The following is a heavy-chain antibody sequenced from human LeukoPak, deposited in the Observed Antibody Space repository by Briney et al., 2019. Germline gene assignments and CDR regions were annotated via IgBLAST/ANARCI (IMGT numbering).Heavy chain of an antibody. CDR1: GFTFNDAW. J-gene: IGHJ3*02. D-gene: IGHD6-19*01. Sequence: PGGSLRLSCAASGFTFNDAWMTWVRQAPGKGLEWVGRITAKTDGATIDYAAPVKGRFTISRDDSENTLYLQMNSLTTEDTAVYYCAASPSSSGWYRAFDIWGHGTMVTVSS. V-gene: IGHV3-15*01. CDR2: ITAKTDGATI. CDR3: AASPSSSGWYRAFDI.